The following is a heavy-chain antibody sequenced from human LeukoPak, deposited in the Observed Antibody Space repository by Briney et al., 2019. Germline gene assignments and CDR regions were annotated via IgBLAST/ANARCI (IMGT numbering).Heavy chain of an antibody. J-gene: IGHJ4*02. D-gene: IGHD6-19*01. CDR2: IYSGGST. CDR1: GVTVSSNY. V-gene: IGHV3-53*01. CDR3: ARGPAVTRPYYFDY. Sequence: PGGSLRLSCAASGVTVSSNYMSWVRQAPGKGLECVSVIYSGGSTYYADSVKGRFTISRDNSKNTLYLQMNSLRAEDTAVYYCARGPAVTRPYYFDYWGQGTLVTVSS.